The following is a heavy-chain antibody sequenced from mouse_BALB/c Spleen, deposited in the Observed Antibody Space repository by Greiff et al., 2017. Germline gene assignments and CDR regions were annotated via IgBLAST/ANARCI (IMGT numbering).Heavy chain of an antibody. CDR2: IWSGGST. CDR3: ARATEDAMDY. V-gene: IGHV2-2*02. D-gene: IGHD1-1*01. J-gene: IGHJ4*01. Sequence: VKVVESGPGLVQPSQSLSITCTVSGFSLTSYGVHWVRQSPGKGLEWLGVIWSGGSTDYNAAFISRLSISKDNSKSQVFFKMNSLQANDTAIYYCARATEDAMDYWGQGTSVTVSS. CDR1: GFSLTSYG.